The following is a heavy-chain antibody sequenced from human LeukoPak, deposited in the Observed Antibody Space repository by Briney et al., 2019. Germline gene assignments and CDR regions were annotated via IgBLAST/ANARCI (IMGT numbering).Heavy chain of an antibody. CDR1: GGSISSSSYY. CDR3: ARVLRYFDWLVHAFDV. Sequence: PSGTLSLTCTVSGGSISSSSYYWGWIRQPPGKGLEWIGSIYYSGSTYYNPSLKSPFTISVDRSKNQFSLKLSSVTAADTAVYYCARVLRYFDWLVHAFDVWGQGTMVTVSS. J-gene: IGHJ3*01. V-gene: IGHV4-39*07. CDR2: IYYSGST. D-gene: IGHD3-9*01.